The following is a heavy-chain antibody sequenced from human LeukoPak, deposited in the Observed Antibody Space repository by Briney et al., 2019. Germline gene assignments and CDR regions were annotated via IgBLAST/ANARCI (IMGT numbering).Heavy chain of an antibody. J-gene: IGHJ4*02. CDR3: ARDPGGMVVTRGFDY. CDR2: IYTSGST. Sequence: PSETLSLTCTVSGGSISSYYWSWIRQPAGKGLEWIGRIYTSGSTNYNPSLKSRVTISVDTSKYQFSLKLSSVTAADTAVYYCARDPGGMVVTRGFDYWGQGTLVTVSS. V-gene: IGHV4-4*07. CDR1: GGSISSYY. D-gene: IGHD4-23*01.